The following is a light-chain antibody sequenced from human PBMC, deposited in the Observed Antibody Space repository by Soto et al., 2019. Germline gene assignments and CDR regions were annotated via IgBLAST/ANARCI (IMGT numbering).Light chain of an antibody. CDR2: DAS. J-gene: IGKJ1*01. V-gene: IGKV3D-15*01. CDR3: QQYNNWPRT. CDR1: QSVRGN. Sequence: EIVMTQSPATLSVSPGERATLSCRASQSVRGNLAWYQQKPGQSPRLLIYDASRRATGIPDRFSGSGSGTEFTLTINSLQSEDFEVYYCQQYNNWPRTFGQGTKVDIK.